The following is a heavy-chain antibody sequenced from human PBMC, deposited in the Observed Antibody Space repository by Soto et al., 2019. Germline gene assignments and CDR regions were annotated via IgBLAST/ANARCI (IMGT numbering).Heavy chain of an antibody. CDR1: GGSFSGYY. J-gene: IGHJ6*03. V-gene: IGHV4-34*01. Sequence: SETLSLTCAVYGGSFSGYYWSWIRQPPGKGLKWIGEINHSGSTNYNPSLKSRVTISVDTSKNQFSLKLSSVTAADTAVYYCARGRVFYYDFWSGYSRHKDYMDVWGKGTTVTVSS. CDR2: INHSGST. CDR3: ARGRVFYYDFWSGYSRHKDYMDV. D-gene: IGHD3-3*01.